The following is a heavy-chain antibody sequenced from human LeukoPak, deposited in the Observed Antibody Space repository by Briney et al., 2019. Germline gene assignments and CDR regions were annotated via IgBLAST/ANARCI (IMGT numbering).Heavy chain of an antibody. CDR2: MNPNSGNT. V-gene: IGHV1-8*03. CDR3: ARGPRHYASTSCYRFDP. J-gene: IGHJ5*02. Sequence: ASVKVSCKASGGTFSSYAINWVRQATGQGLEWMGWMNPNSGNTGYAQKFQGRVTITRNTSISTAYMELSSLRSEDTAVYYCARGPRHYASTSCYRFDPWGQGTLVTVSS. D-gene: IGHD2-2*02. CDR1: GGTFSSYA.